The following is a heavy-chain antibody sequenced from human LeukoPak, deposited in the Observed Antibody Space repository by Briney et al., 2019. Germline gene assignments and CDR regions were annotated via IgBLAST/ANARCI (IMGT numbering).Heavy chain of an antibody. CDR3: TRAVAGHPD. CDR1: GVPFSNYY. Sequence: PSETLSLTCAVSGVPFSNYYWSWVHQSPRQGLEWIGEINHSGYTNYNPSLKSRVTMSIDTSKNQFSLRLTSVSAADTGVYYCTRAVAGHPDWGQGTLVTVSS. V-gene: IGHV4-34*01. CDR2: INHSGYT. J-gene: IGHJ4*02. D-gene: IGHD6-19*01.